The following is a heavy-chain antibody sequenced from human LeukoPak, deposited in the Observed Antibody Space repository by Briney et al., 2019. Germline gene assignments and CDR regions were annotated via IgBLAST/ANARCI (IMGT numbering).Heavy chain of an antibody. D-gene: IGHD5-18*01. CDR2: INPNSGGT. Sequence: ASVTVSCKASGYIFTDYYIHWMRQAPGQGLEWMGWINPNSGGTNYAQKFQGRVTMTRDTSISTAYMELSRLRSDDTAVYYCARGGGRWIQLCDYWGRGTLVTVSS. CDR1: GYIFTDYY. V-gene: IGHV1-2*02. CDR3: ARGGGRWIQLCDY. J-gene: IGHJ2*01.